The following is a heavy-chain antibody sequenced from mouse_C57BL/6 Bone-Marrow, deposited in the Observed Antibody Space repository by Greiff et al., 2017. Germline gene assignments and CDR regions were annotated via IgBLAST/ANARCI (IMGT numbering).Heavy chain of an antibody. CDR2: IDPSDSYT. Sequence: QVQLQQPGAELVRPGTSVKLSCKASGYTFTSYWMHWVKQRPGQCLEWIGVIDPSDSYTNYNQKFKGKATLTVDTSSSTAYMQLSSLTSEDSAVYYCARYDYDAMDYWGQGTSVTVSS. V-gene: IGHV1-59*01. CDR1: GYTFTSYW. CDR3: ARYDYDAMDY. J-gene: IGHJ4*01.